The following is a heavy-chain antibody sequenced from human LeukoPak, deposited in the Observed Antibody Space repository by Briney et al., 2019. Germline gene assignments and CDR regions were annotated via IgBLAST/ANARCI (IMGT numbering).Heavy chain of an antibody. V-gene: IGHV4-39*01. CDR3: ARRLYYGSGSYLYYFDY. J-gene: IGHJ4*02. Sequence: SETLSLTCTVSGGSISSSSYYWGWIRQPPGKGLEWIGSIYYSGSTYYNPSLKSRVTISVDTSKNQFSLKLSSVTAADTAVYYCARRLYYGSGSYLYYFDYWGQGTLVTVSS. CDR1: GGSISSSSYY. CDR2: IYYSGST. D-gene: IGHD3-10*01.